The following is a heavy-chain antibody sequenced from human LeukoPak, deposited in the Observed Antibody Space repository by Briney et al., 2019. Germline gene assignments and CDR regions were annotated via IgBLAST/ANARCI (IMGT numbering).Heavy chain of an antibody. J-gene: IGHJ4*02. D-gene: IGHD6-13*01. CDR1: GYSINNGYY. CDR3: ARRALGIAAAGTGDY. CDR2: VYYSGST. V-gene: IGHV4-38-2*02. Sequence: SETLSLTCTVSGYSINNGYYWGWIRQPPGKGLEWIGSVYYSGSTYYNPSLKSRVTISVDTSKNQFSLKLSSVTAADTAVYYCARRALGIAAAGTGDYWGQGTLVTVSS.